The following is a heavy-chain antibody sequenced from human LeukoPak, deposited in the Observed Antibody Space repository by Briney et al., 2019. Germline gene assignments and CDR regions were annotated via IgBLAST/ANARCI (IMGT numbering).Heavy chain of an antibody. Sequence: GASLRLSCAASGFTFSDYYMSWIRQAPGKGLEWVSYISSSGSTIYYADSVKGRFTISRDNAKNSLYLQMNSLRAEDTAVYYCARRQSNYYDSSGPVDYWGQGTLVTVSS. CDR1: GFTFSDYY. J-gene: IGHJ4*02. V-gene: IGHV3-11*04. D-gene: IGHD3-22*01. CDR2: ISSSGSTI. CDR3: ARRQSNYYDSSGPVDY.